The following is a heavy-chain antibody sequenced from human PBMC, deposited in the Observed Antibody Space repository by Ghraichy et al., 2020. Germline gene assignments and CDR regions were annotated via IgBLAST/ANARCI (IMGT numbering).Heavy chain of an antibody. CDR3: ARHPPSGTYGMDV. Sequence: SETLSLNCTVSGYSISSGYYWGWIRQPPGKGLEWIGSIYHSGSTYYNPSLKSRVTISVDTSKNQFSLKLSSVTAADTAVYYCARHPPSGTYGMDVWGQGTTVTVSS. V-gene: IGHV4-38-2*02. J-gene: IGHJ6*02. CDR2: IYHSGST. CDR1: GYSISSGYY. D-gene: IGHD1-26*01.